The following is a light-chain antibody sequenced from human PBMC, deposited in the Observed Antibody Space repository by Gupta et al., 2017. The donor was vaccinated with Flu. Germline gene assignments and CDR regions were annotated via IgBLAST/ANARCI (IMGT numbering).Light chain of an antibody. CDR2: WAS. J-gene: IGKJ4*01. CDR1: QTILYNSNDGNS. CDR3: QQDDNMPLT. Sequence: DIVMTQSPDSLAVSLGERATINCKSSQTILYNSNDGNSLAWYRLTPGQPPQLLIFWASIRASGIPDRFIGSGSGTDFTLTSTSLQAEDVAIYFCQQDDNMPLTFGGGTKVEIK. V-gene: IGKV4-1*01.